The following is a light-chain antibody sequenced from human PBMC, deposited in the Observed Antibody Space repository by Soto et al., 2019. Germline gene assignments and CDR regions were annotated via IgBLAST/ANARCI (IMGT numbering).Light chain of an antibody. CDR1: QSIVYSDGQAY. V-gene: IGKV2-30*01. CDR3: MQGTYWPPT. Sequence: DVVMTQSPLSLPVTLGQPASISCRSSQSIVYSDGQAYLSWFQQRPGQSPRRLIYRASNLDSGVTGRFSGSGSGTDFTLQIDRVEAEDVGIYYCMQGTYWPPTFGRGTRVEIK. J-gene: IGKJ1*01. CDR2: RAS.